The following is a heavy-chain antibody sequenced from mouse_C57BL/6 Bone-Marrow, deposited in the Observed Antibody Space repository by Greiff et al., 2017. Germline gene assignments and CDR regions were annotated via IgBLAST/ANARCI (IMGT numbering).Heavy chain of an antibody. D-gene: IGHD4-1*01. CDR1: GFTFTDYY. J-gene: IGHJ1*03. CDR2: IRNKANGYTT. Sequence: EVKLVESGGGLVQPGGSLSLSCAASGFTFTDYYMSWVRQPPGKALEWLGFIRNKANGYTTEYSASVKGRFTISRDNSQSILYLQMNALRAEDSATYYCARNWDGYCDVWGTGTTVTVSS. V-gene: IGHV7-3*01. CDR3: ARNWDGYCDV.